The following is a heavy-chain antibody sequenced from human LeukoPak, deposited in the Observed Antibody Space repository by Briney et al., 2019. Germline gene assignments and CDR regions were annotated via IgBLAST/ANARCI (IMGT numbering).Heavy chain of an antibody. J-gene: IGHJ4*02. CDR3: ARGTAATAGIDY. V-gene: IGHV3-74*01. CDR2: INTDGSAT. Sequence: PGGSLRLSCAVSGFNFSSYWIHWVRQAPGKGLVWVSLINTDGSATTYGGSAKGRFTVSRDNDKNTLFLDMNSLRVEDTAVYYCARGTAATAGIDYWGQGTLVTVSS. D-gene: IGHD6-13*01. CDR1: GFNFSSYW.